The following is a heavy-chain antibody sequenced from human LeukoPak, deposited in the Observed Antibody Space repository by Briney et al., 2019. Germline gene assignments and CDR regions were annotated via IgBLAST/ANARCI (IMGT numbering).Heavy chain of an antibody. CDR1: GVTVSSNY. CDR2: NYSGGST. V-gene: IGHV3-66*01. D-gene: IGHD2-21*02. CDR3: ARAGYYCGGDCYPDGAFDI. Sequence: GGTLRLSRAASGVTVSSNYMSGVRQAPGEGLEWGSGNYSGGSTYYAASVKDRFTISRDDSKHTLYLQMNSLRAEDTAVYYCARAGYYCGGDCYPDGAFDIWGQGTMVSVSS. J-gene: IGHJ3*02.